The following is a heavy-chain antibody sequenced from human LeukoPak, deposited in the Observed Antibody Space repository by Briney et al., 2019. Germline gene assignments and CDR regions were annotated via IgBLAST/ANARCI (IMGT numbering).Heavy chain of an antibody. Sequence: GGSLTLSCAASGFTFSSYGMHWVRQAPGKGLEWVAVISYDGSNKYYADSVKGRFTISRENSKKTLYLQMNSLRAEDTAVYYCAKDLTPQQPDYFDYWGQGTLVTVSS. V-gene: IGHV3-30*18. CDR1: GFTFSSYG. D-gene: IGHD6-13*01. CDR3: AKDLTPQQPDYFDY. CDR2: ISYDGSNK. J-gene: IGHJ4*02.